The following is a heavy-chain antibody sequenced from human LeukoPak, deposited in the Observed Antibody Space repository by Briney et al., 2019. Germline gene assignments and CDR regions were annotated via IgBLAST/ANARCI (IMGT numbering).Heavy chain of an antibody. CDR1: GGSISSYY. CDR3: ARVTYYDILTGYYGWYFDY. Sequence: SETLSLTCTVSGGSISSYYWSWIRQPPGKGLEWIGYIYYSGSTNYNPSPKSRVTISVDTSKNQFSLKLSSVTAADTAVYYCARVTYYDILTGYYGWYFDYWGQGTLVTVSS. V-gene: IGHV4-59*01. D-gene: IGHD3-9*01. J-gene: IGHJ4*02. CDR2: IYYSGST.